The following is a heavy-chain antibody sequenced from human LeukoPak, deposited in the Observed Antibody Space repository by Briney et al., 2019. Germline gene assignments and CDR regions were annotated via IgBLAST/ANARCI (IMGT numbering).Heavy chain of an antibody. Sequence: PSETLSLTCTVSGGSISSGGFYWTWIRPHPGKGLEWIACISYRGIAYYNPSLKSRVTISVDTSKNQFSLNLSSVTAADTALYYCARVLYDYYFDYWGQGTLVTVSS. D-gene: IGHD2/OR15-2a*01. CDR3: ARVLYDYYFDY. CDR2: ISYRGIA. J-gene: IGHJ4*02. CDR1: GGSISSGGFY. V-gene: IGHV4-31*03.